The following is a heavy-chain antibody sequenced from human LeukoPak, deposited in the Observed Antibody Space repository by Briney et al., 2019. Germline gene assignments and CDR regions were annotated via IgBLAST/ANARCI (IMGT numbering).Heavy chain of an antibody. CDR2: INPATGMNPNSGGT. Sequence: ASVKLSSKVSRYRITSVHIHWGRQSPGKGTEWMGWINPATGMNPNSGGTYYAKKFKGRVTMTADTSISTIYLEMSSLTSDDPAMYFCIRVEKLLPEFEFWGQGTLLTVSS. CDR1: RYRITSVH. J-gene: IGHJ4*02. CDR3: IRVEKLLPEFEF. D-gene: IGHD2-15*01. V-gene: IGHV1-2*02.